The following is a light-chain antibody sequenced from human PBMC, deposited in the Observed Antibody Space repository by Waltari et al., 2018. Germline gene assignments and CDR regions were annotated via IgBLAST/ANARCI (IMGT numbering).Light chain of an antibody. J-gene: IGKJ1*01. CDR2: YAS. V-gene: IGKV6D-21*02. Sequence: EIVLTQSPDFPSVTPKEKVTITCRASQSIGTSVHWYQQKPDQSPKLIIKYASQSISGVPSRFSGSGSGTGFTLSINSLEAEDAAVYYCHQSNGLPRTFGQGTKVEIK. CDR1: QSIGTS. CDR3: HQSNGLPRT.